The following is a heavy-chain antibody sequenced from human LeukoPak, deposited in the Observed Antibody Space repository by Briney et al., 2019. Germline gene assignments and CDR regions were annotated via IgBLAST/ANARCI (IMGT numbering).Heavy chain of an antibody. D-gene: IGHD5/OR15-5a*01. V-gene: IGHV3-43*02. Sequence: GGSLRLSCAASGFTFDDYAMHWVRQAPGKSLEWVSLIGGDGGRTYYADSVKGRFTISRDNSRNSLYLQMNSLRIEDTALYYCAKDSPISDRGLDVWGQGTTVTVSS. J-gene: IGHJ6*02. CDR3: AKDSPISDRGLDV. CDR2: IGGDGGRT. CDR1: GFTFDDYA.